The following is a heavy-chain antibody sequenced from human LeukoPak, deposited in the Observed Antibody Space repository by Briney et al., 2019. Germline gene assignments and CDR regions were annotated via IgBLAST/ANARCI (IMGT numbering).Heavy chain of an antibody. V-gene: IGHV3-7*01. CDR3: ARDYDFWSGYYLIEGFFDY. CDR1: GFTFSSYW. D-gene: IGHD3-3*01. Sequence: GGSLRLSCAASGFTFSSYWMSWVRQAPGKGLGWVANIKQDGSEKYYVDSVKGRFTISRDNAKNSLYLQMNSLRAEDTAVYYCARDYDFWSGYYLIEGFFDYWGQGTLVTVSS. J-gene: IGHJ4*02. CDR2: IKQDGSEK.